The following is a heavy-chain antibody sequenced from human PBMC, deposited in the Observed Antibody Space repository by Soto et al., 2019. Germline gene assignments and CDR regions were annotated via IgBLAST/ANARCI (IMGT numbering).Heavy chain of an antibody. CDR1: GFTFSSYW. CDR2: IKQDGSGK. Sequence: GGSLRLSCAASGFTFSSYWMSWVRQAPGKGLEWVANIKQDGSGKYYGDSVKGRFTISRDNAKNSLYLQMNSLRAEDTAVYYCATPPEDILTGWYYFDYWGQGTLVTVSS. J-gene: IGHJ4*02. D-gene: IGHD3-9*01. V-gene: IGHV3-7*05. CDR3: ATPPEDILTGWYYFDY.